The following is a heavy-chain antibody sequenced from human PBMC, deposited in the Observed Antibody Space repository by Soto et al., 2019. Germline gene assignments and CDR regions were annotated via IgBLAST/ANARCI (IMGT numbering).Heavy chain of an antibody. Sequence: QVQLQESGPGLVKPSGTLSLTCAVSGGSMRSNNRWSWVRQPPGKGLEWIGEIFHSGSTNYNPSLKTQVTISVDKSKNQFSLKLSSVTAADTAVYYCARVYSGSYSDSWGQGTLVTVSS. D-gene: IGHD1-26*01. CDR1: GGSMRSNNR. CDR2: IFHSGST. J-gene: IGHJ4*02. CDR3: ARVYSGSYSDS. V-gene: IGHV4-4*02.